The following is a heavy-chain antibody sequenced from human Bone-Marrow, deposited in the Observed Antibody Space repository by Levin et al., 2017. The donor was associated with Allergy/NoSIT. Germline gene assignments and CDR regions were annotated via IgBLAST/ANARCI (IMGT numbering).Heavy chain of an antibody. CDR3: ARHRPTGTTPDY. Sequence: PVASVKVSCKGSGYSFTSYWIGWVRQMPGKGLEWMGIIYPGDSDTRYSPSFQGQVTISADKSISTAYLQWSSLKASDTAMYYCARHRPTGTTPDYWGQGTLVTVSS. V-gene: IGHV5-51*01. J-gene: IGHJ4*02. D-gene: IGHD1-1*01. CDR2: IYPGDSDT. CDR1: GYSFTSYW.